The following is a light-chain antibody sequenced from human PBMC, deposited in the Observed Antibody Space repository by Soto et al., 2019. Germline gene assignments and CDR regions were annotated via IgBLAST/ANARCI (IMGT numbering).Light chain of an antibody. Sequence: DIQMTQSPSAMSASVGDRVTISGRARQGIGNYLAWFQQKPAKVPKRLIYGISSLQSGVPSRFSGSGSGTEFTLTINSMQPEDVATNYCLQSSRYPWTFGQGTKVDI. J-gene: IGKJ1*01. CDR1: QGIGNY. V-gene: IGKV1-17*03. CDR3: LQSSRYPWT. CDR2: GIS.